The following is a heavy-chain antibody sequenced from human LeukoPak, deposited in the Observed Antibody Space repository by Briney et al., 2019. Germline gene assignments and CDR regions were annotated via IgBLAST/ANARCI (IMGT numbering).Heavy chain of an antibody. V-gene: IGHV3-7*01. D-gene: IGHD1-26*01. CDR1: GFTFSSYW. CDR3: ARDKVVGATVFDY. J-gene: IGHJ4*02. Sequence: GGSLRLSCAASGFTFSSYWMSWARQAPGKGLEWVANIQQDGSEKYYVDSVKGRFTISRDNAKNSLYLQMNSLRAEDTAVYYCARDKVVGATVFDYWGQGTLVTVSS. CDR2: IQQDGSEK.